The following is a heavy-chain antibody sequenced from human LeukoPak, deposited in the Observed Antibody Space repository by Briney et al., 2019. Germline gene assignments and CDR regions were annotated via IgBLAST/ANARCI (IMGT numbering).Heavy chain of an antibody. J-gene: IGHJ4*02. CDR1: GFTFSSYG. CDR3: AKDLHGGYSSDY. D-gene: IGHD4-23*01. CDR2: IRYDGSNK. V-gene: IGHV3-30*02. Sequence: GGSLRLSCAASGFTFSSYGMHWVRQAPGKGLEWAAFIRYDGSNKYYADSVKGRFTISRDNSKATLYLQTNSLRPEDTAVYYCAKDLHGGYSSDYWGQGTLVTVSS.